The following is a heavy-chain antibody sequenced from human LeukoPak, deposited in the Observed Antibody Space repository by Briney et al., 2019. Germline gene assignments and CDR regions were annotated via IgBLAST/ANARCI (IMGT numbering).Heavy chain of an antibody. D-gene: IGHD6-13*01. CDR1: GFTFSSYW. J-gene: IGHJ4*02. Sequence: GGSLRLSCAASGFTFSSYWMSWVRQAPGKGLEWVANIKQDGSEKYYVDSVKGRFTISRDNAKNSLYLQMNSLRAEDTAVYYCARADGSFTTPFDYWGQGTLVTVSS. V-gene: IGHV3-7*04. CDR3: ARADGSFTTPFDY. CDR2: IKQDGSEK.